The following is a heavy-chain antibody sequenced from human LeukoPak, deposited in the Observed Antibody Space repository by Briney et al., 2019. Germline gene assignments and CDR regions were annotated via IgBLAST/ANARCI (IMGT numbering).Heavy chain of an antibody. CDR2: IYSGGST. CDR1: GFTVSSNY. J-gene: IGHJ6*02. V-gene: IGHV3-66*01. CDR3: ARVDYSSSSPDQYYYYYGMDV. Sequence: GGSLRLSCAASGFTVSSNYMSWVRQAPGRGLEWVSVIYSGGSTYYADSVKGRFTISRDNSRNTLYLQMNSLRAEDTAVYYCARVDYSSSSPDQYYYYYGMDVWGQGTTVTVSS. D-gene: IGHD6-6*01.